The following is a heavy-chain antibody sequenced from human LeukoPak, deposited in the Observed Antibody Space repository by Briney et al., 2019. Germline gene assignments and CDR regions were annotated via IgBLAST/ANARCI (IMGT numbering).Heavy chain of an antibody. CDR3: ARDPRLGGRYYYYYYGMDV. V-gene: IGHV3-21*01. CDR1: GLTFSSYS. D-gene: IGHD1-26*01. CDR2: ISSSSSYI. Sequence: GGSLRLSCAASGLTFSSYSMNWVRQAPGKGLEWVSSISSSSSYIYYADSVKGRFTISRDNAKNSLYLLMNSLRAEDTAVYYCARDPRLGGRYYYYYYGMDVWGQGTTVTVSS. J-gene: IGHJ6*02.